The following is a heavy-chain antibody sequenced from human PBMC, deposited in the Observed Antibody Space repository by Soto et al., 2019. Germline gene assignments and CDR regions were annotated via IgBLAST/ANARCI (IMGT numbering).Heavy chain of an antibody. Sequence: QAHLVESGGGVVQPGGSLRLSCAASGFTFSSYAMHWVRQAPGKGLEWVALMWYDRSHTYYAESVKGRFNISIDESKNMLFLHMSGLRAEDTAVDYCKRDRYWSTVYYSGVDVWGQGT. J-gene: IGHJ6*01. D-gene: IGHD2-8*01. V-gene: IGHV3-33*01. CDR2: MWYDRSHT. CDR1: GFTFSSYA. CDR3: KRDRYWSTVYYSGVDV.